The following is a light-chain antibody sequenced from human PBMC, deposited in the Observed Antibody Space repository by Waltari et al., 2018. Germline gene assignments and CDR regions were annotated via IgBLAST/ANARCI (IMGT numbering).Light chain of an antibody. CDR2: DND. CDR3: GTWDTSLSAYV. V-gene: IGLV1-51*01. Sequence: QSLLTQPPSVSAAPRQKVTISCSGSSSNIGDNYVSWYLQRPGTAPKLLIYDNDRRPSGIPDRSSGSKSGTSATLGITGLQTGDEADYYCGTWDTSLSAYVFGPGTKVTVL. J-gene: IGLJ1*01. CDR1: SSNIGDNY.